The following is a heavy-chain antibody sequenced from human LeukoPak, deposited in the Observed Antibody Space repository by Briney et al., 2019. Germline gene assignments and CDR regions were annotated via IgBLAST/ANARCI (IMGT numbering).Heavy chain of an antibody. Sequence: GGSLRLSCAASGFTFSSYWMSWVRQAPGKGLEWVANIKQDGSEKYYVDSVKGRFTISRDNAKNSLYLQMNSLRAEDTALYYCARVRITIFGVVIIPDYYYYMDVWGKGTTVTVSS. V-gene: IGHV3-7*03. J-gene: IGHJ6*03. CDR1: GFTFSSYW. CDR3: ARVRITIFGVVIIPDYYYYMDV. CDR2: IKQDGSEK. D-gene: IGHD3-3*01.